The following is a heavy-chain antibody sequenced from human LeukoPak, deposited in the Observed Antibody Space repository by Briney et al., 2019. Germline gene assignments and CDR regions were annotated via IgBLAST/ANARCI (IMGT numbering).Heavy chain of an antibody. D-gene: IGHD2-15*01. CDR1: GGSISSGGYY. CDR3: ATRICSGGSCYGKGADWFDP. Sequence: PSETLSLTCTVSGGSISSGGYYWSWIRQHPGRGLEWIGYIYYSGSTYYNPSLKSRVTISVDTSKNQFSLKLSSVTAADTAVYYCATRICSGGSCYGKGADWFDPWGQGTLVTVSS. V-gene: IGHV4-31*03. J-gene: IGHJ5*02. CDR2: IYYSGST.